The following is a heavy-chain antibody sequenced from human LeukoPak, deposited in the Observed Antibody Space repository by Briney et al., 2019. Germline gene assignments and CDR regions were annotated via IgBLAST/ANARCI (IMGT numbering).Heavy chain of an antibody. V-gene: IGHV4-59*01. CDR1: GGSISSYY. J-gene: IGHJ6*03. CDR2: IYYSGST. CDR3: ARQGSGYSPTYYYYMDV. Sequence: PSETLSLTCTVSGGSISSYYWSWIRQPPGKGLEWIGYIYYSGSTNYNPSLTSRVTISVKTSKNQFSLKLSSVTAADTAVYYCARQGSGYSPTYYYYMDVWGRGTTVTISS. D-gene: IGHD5-18*01.